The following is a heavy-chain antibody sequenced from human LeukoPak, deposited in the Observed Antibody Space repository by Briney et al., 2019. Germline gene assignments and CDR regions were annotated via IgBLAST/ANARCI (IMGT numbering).Heavy chain of an antibody. Sequence: SETLSLTCTVSGDSISSHYWNWIRQPPGKGLEWIGCVHYSGITYYNPSLRSRVAISVDTSKKQFSLILNSVTAADAAVYYCARDTYDYYFNPWGQGTLVTVSS. J-gene: IGHJ5*02. D-gene: IGHD5-12*01. CDR3: ARDTYDYYFNP. CDR1: GDSISSHY. V-gene: IGHV4-59*11. CDR2: VHYSGIT.